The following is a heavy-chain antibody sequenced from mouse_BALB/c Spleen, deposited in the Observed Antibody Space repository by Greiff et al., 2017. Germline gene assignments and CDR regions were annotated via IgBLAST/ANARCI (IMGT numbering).Heavy chain of an antibody. V-gene: IGHV2-9*02. CDR3: ARDGATVDRFDY. D-gene: IGHD1-1*01. CDR1: GFSLTSYG. Sequence: QVQLQQSGPGLVAPSQSLSITCTVSGFSLTSYGVHWVRQPPGQGLEWLGVICAGGSTNYNSALMSSLSISTDNSKSHIFLKMNSLQTADTAMYYYARDGATVDRFDYWGQGTTLTVSS. J-gene: IGHJ2*01. CDR2: ICAGGST.